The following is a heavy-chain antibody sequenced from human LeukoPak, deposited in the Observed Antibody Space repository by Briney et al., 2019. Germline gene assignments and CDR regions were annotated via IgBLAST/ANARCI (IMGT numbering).Heavy chain of an antibody. CDR1: VFTFSSYG. CDR2: IRYDGSNK. D-gene: IGHD5-18*01. V-gene: IGHV3-30*02. Sequence: GGPLRLSCTPSVFTFSSYGKHWVPQAPGKGLEGVTFIRYDGSNKYYAYSVKGRFTISRDNSKHTLYLQMNSLRAEDTAVYYCAKGRGYSYGLPFLYWGQGTLVTVSS. CDR3: AKGRGYSYGLPFLY. J-gene: IGHJ4*02.